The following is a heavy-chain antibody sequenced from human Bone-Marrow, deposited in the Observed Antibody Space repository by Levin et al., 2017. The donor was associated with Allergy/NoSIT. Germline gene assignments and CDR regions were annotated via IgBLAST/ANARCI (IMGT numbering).Heavy chain of an antibody. CDR2: FDPEDGET. Sequence: EASVKVSCKVSGYTLTELSMHWVRQAPGKGLEWMGGFDPEDGETIYAQKFQGRVTMTEDTSTDTAYMELSSLRSEDTAVYYCATLSFGRLAPSSVDYWGQGTLVTVSS. CDR3: ATLSFGRLAPSSVDY. D-gene: IGHD3-9*01. CDR1: GYTLTELS. J-gene: IGHJ4*02. V-gene: IGHV1-24*01.